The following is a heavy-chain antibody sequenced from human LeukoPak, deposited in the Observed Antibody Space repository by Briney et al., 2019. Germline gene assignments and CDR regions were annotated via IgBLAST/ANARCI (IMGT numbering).Heavy chain of an antibody. Sequence: GGSLRLSCAVSGFTVSGNYMSWVRQAPGKGLEWVSLIYSGGTTYYTDSVKGRFTISRDNSKNTLYLQMNSLRAEDTAVYYCARRAGGYSHPYDYWGQGTLVTVSS. J-gene: IGHJ4*02. D-gene: IGHD4-23*01. CDR1: GFTVSGNY. V-gene: IGHV3-53*01. CDR2: IYSGGTT. CDR3: ARRAGGYSHPYDY.